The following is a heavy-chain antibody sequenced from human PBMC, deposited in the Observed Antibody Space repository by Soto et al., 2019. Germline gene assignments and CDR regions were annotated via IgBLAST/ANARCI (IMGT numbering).Heavy chain of an antibody. Sequence: QVQLQESGPGLVKPSETLSLTCTVSGGSISSYYWSWIRQPPGKGLEWIGYIYYSGSTNYNPSLKRRVTISVDTSKNQFSLKLSSVTAADTAVYYCARDPGYCSGGSCGLVWGQGTLVTVSS. CDR1: GGSISSYY. CDR3: ARDPGYCSGGSCGLV. CDR2: IYYSGST. D-gene: IGHD2-15*01. J-gene: IGHJ4*02. V-gene: IGHV4-59*01.